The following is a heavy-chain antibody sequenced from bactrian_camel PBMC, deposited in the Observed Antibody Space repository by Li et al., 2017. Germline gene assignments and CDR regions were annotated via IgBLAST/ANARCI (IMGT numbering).Heavy chain of an antibody. V-gene: IGHV3S65*01. J-gene: IGHJ4*01. CDR2: ILVGGNRG. D-gene: IGHD2*01. CDR1: EYVFTDHS. Sequence: QLVESGGGAVQPGGSLRLSCSPSEYVFTDHSMGWFRQAPGKEREGVAIILVGGNRGKYANSVKGRFTISRDNAKNMLYLEMNSLKPEDTGTYYCVAARPPKTRAERFCYTADVADDEFAYWGQGTQVTVS. CDR3: VAARPPKTRAERFCYTADVADDEFAY.